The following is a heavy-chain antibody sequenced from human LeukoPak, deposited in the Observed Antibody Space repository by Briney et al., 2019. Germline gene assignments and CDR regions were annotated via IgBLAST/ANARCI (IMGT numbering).Heavy chain of an antibody. J-gene: IGHJ4*02. CDR2: IGTAGDT. CDR3: ARAGHSSSWAFDY. Sequence: GGSLRLSCAASGFTFSSYDIHWVRQATGKGLEWVSAIGTAGDTYYPGSVKGRFTISRENAKNSLYLQMNSLRAGDTAVYYCARAGHSSSWAFDYWGQGTLVTVSS. CDR1: GFTFSSYD. D-gene: IGHD6-13*01. V-gene: IGHV3-13*01.